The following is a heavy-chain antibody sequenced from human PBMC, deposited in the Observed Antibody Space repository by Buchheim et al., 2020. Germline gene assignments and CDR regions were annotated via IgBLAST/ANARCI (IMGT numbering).Heavy chain of an antibody. D-gene: IGHD3-10*01. CDR3: AKGIYGSGSYYNDY. V-gene: IGHV3-23*04. CDR2: MSGSGGST. J-gene: IGHJ4*02. Sequence: EVQLVESGGGLVQPGGSLRLSCAASGFTFSSXAMSWVRQAPGKGLEWVSAMSGSGGSTYYADSVKGRFXTYRDNSKNTLSLQMNSLRAEDTAVYYCAKGIYGSGSYYNDYWGQGT. CDR1: GFTFSSXA.